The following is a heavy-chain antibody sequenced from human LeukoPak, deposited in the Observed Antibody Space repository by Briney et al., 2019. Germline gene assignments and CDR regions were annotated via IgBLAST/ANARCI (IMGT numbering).Heavy chain of an antibody. CDR3: GKDPNGDYIGAFDF. V-gene: IGHV3-23*01. D-gene: IGHD4-17*01. CDR1: GLAFRNYA. Sequence: GWSLRLSCVASGLAFRNYAMTWVRQAPGKGLEWVSVIRGSGGDIRYADSVKGRFTISRDNSVNTLYLQMNSLRAEDTAVYYCGKDPNGDYIGAFDFWGQGTMVTVSS. CDR2: IRGSGGDI. J-gene: IGHJ3*01.